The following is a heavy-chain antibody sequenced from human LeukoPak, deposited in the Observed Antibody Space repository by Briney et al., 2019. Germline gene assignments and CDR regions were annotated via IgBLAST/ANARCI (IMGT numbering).Heavy chain of an antibody. J-gene: IGHJ3*02. CDR3: ATSAGGYCSSTSCYRWGAFDI. CDR2: IYTSGST. V-gene: IGHV4-4*07. Sequence: TSETLSLTCTVSGGSISSYYGSWIRQPAGKGLEWIGRIYTSGSTNYNPSLKSRVTMSVDTSKNQFSLKLSSVTAADTAVYYCATSAGGYCSSTSCYRWGAFDIWGQGTMVTVSS. CDR1: GGSISSYY. D-gene: IGHD2-2*02.